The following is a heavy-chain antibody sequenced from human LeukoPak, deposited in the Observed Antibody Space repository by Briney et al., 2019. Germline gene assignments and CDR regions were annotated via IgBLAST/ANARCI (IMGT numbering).Heavy chain of an antibody. V-gene: IGHV4-34*01. D-gene: IGHD3-16*01. CDR2: INHSGST. Sequence: SETLSLTCTVSGGSIAFYYWSWIRQPPGKGLEWIGEINHSGSTNYNPSLKSRVTISVDTSKNQFSLKLSSVTAADTAVYYCARHYGPWGQGTLVTVSS. CDR3: ARHYGP. J-gene: IGHJ4*02. CDR1: GGSIAFYY.